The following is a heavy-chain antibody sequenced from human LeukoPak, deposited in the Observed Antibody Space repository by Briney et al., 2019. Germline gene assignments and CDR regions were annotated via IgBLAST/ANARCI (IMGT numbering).Heavy chain of an antibody. CDR2: IKEDGSEK. J-gene: IGHJ4*02. CDR1: GFTFNSYW. CDR3: AGRHCSGGGCYFAGADPFDY. D-gene: IGHD2-15*01. V-gene: IGHV3-7*03. Sequence: GGSLRLSCAASGFTFNSYWMNWVRQAPGKGLEWVANIKEDGSEKYYVDSVKGRFTISRDTSKNTLYLQMNSLRAEDTAVYFCAGRHCSGGGCYFAGADPFDYWGQGTLVTVSS.